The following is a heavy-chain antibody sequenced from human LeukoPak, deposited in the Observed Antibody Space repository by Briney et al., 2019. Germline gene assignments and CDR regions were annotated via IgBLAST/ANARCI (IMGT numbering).Heavy chain of an antibody. Sequence: PGGSLRLSCAASGFTFSNYRMNWVRQAPGKGLEWVSSISSSSSYIYYADSVKGRFTISRDNAKNSLSLQMNSLRAEDSAVYYCAKGTVAGRQRAPPKEWFDPWGQGTLVTVSS. V-gene: IGHV3-21*01. J-gene: IGHJ5*02. CDR3: AKGTVAGRQRAPPKEWFDP. D-gene: IGHD6-6*01. CDR2: ISSSSSYI. CDR1: GFTFSNYR.